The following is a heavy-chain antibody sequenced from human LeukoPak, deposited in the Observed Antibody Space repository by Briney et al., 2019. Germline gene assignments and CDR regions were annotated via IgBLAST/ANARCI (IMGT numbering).Heavy chain of an antibody. J-gene: IGHJ4*02. D-gene: IGHD3-9*01. CDR2: ISGSGGST. V-gene: IGHV3-23*01. CDR3: ARGGRYYDILTGYYSPDY. CDR1: GFTFSSYG. Sequence: GGSLRLSCAASGFTFSSYGMSWVRQAPGKGLEWVSAISGSGGSTYYADSVKGRFTISRDNSKNTLYLQMNSLRAEDTAVYYCARGGRYYDILTGYYSPDYWGQGTLVTVSS.